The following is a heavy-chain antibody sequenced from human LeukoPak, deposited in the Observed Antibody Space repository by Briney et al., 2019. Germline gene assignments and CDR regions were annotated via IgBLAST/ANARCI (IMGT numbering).Heavy chain of an antibody. J-gene: IGHJ5*02. CDR3: ARGPLAAAGENWFDP. CDR2: MNPNSGNT. CDR1: GYTFTGYY. Sequence: ASVKVSCKASGYTFTGYYMHWVRQAPGQGLEWMGWMNPNSGNTGYAQKFQGRVTMTRNTSISTAYMELSSLRSEDTAVYYCARGPLAAAGENWFDPWGQGTLVTVSS. D-gene: IGHD6-13*01. V-gene: IGHV1-8*02.